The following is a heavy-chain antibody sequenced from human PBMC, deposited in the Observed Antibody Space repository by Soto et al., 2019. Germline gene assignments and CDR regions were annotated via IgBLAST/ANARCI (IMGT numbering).Heavy chain of an antibody. CDR1: GFTFSAYA. V-gene: IGHV3-30*04. J-gene: IGHJ4*02. CDR2: ISYDGRNK. CDR3: ERDPYLDSYSFDF. Sequence: PXESLSLTCAASGFTFSAYAMYWVRQAPGKGLEWVAVISYDGRNKHYGDSVKGRFTISRDDSENTLYLEMYSLRVEDTAVYYCERDPYLDSYSFDFWGQGTLVTVPS. D-gene: IGHD3-9*01.